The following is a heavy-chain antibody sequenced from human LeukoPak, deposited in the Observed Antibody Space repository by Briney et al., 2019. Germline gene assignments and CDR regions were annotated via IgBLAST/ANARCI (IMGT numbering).Heavy chain of an antibody. Sequence: GGSLRLSCVASGFTFSNYWIHWVRQVPGKGLEWVSRINIDGRSPTYADSVKGRFTISRDNAKDTLYLQMNSLRAEDTAVYYCARDRSYGMDVWGQGTTVTVSS. CDR1: GFTFSNYW. V-gene: IGHV3-74*01. CDR3: ARDRSYGMDV. J-gene: IGHJ6*02. CDR2: INIDGRSP.